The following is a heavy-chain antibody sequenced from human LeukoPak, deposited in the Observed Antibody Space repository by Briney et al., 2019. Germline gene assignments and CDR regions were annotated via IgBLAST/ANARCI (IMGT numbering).Heavy chain of an antibody. V-gene: IGHV4-31*03. CDR3: ARACSSSRSVFDY. CDR1: GASISSGGYL. D-gene: IGHD6-13*01. CDR2: IYYTGTT. J-gene: IGHJ4*02. Sequence: SETLSLTCTVSGASISSGGYLWSWIRQHPGKGLEWIAYIYYTGTTYYNPSLVSRVSISVDTSENHFSLNLSSVTAADTAVYFCARACSSSRSVFDYWGQGTLVTVSS.